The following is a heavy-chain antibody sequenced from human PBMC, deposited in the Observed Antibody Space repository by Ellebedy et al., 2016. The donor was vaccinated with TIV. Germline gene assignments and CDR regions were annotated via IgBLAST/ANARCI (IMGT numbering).Heavy chain of an antibody. CDR3: AKGGVSVGPPPLDY. D-gene: IGHD6-25*01. CDR1: GFTFSSYA. J-gene: IGHJ4*02. V-gene: IGHV3-23*01. CDR2: ISGSGDKT. Sequence: GESLKISXAVSGFTFSSYAMSWVRQAPGKGLEWVSAISGSGDKTYYADSVKGRFTISRDNSKNTLYLQMTSLRAEDTAVYYCAKGGVSVGPPPLDYWGQGTQLSVAS.